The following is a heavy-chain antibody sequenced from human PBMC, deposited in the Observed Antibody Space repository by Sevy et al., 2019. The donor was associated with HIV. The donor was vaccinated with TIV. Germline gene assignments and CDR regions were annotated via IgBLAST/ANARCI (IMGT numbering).Heavy chain of an antibody. V-gene: IGHV3-21*05. CDR3: VRRGVDAFNVYFDL. J-gene: IGHJ4*02. CDR2: ISTGSDHV. D-gene: IGHD3-10*01. CDR1: GFTFPAYS. Sequence: GGSLTLSCIASGFTFPAYSMNWVRQAPGKGLEWLSYISTGSDHVYYADSAKGRFTISRDDAQNSVFLDMKSLRDQDTALYYCVRRGVDAFNVYFDLWGLGTLVTVSS.